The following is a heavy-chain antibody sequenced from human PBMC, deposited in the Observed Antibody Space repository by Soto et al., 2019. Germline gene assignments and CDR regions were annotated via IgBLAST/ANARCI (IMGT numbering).Heavy chain of an antibody. Sequence: SETLSLTCAVYGGSFSGYYWSWIRQPPGKGLEWIGEINHSGSTNYNPSLKSRVTISVDTSKNQFSLKLSSVTAADTAVYYCGRRVRYIWGSPDAFDIWGQGTMVTVSS. V-gene: IGHV4-34*01. CDR1: GGSFSGYY. CDR2: INHSGST. CDR3: GRRVRYIWGSPDAFDI. J-gene: IGHJ3*02. D-gene: IGHD3-16*01.